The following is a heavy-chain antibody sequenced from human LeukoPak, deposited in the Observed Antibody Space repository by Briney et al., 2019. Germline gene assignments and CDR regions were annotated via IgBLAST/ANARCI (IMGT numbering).Heavy chain of an antibody. V-gene: IGHV4-59*08. J-gene: IGHJ3*02. CDR2: IYYSGST. D-gene: IGHD3-10*01. Sequence: PSETLSLTCTVSGGSISSYYRSWIRQPPGKGLEWIGYIYYSGSTNYNPSLKSRVTISVDTSKNQFSLKLSSVTAADTAVYYCARAFSTYGSASVAFDIWGQGTMVTVSS. CDR3: ARAFSTYGSASVAFDI. CDR1: GGSISSYY.